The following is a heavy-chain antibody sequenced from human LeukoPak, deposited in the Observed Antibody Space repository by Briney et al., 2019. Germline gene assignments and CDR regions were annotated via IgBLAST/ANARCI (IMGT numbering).Heavy chain of an antibody. Sequence: ASVKVSCKASGYTFTGYYMHWVRQAPGQGLEWMGWINPNSGGTNYAQKCQGRVTMTRDTSISTAYMELSRLRSADTAVYYCARSSTVVTPVDHWGQGTLVTVSS. J-gene: IGHJ4*02. V-gene: IGHV1-2*02. CDR2: INPNSGGT. CDR3: ARSSTVVTPVDH. CDR1: GYTFTGYY. D-gene: IGHD4-23*01.